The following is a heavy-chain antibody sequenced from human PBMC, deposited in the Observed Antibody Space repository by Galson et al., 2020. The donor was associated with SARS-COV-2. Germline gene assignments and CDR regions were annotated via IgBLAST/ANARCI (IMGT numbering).Heavy chain of an antibody. D-gene: IGHD6-13*01. V-gene: IGHV4-30-2*01. J-gene: IGHJ4*02. CDR2: IYHSGST. CDR1: GGSISSGGYS. CDR3: ARAPSYSSSWHFDY. Sequence: SETLSLTCAVSGGSISSGGYSWSWIRQPPGKGLEWIRYIYHSGSTYYNPSLKSRVTISVDRSKNQFSLKLSSVTAADTAVYYCARAPSYSSSWHFDYWGQGTLVTVSS.